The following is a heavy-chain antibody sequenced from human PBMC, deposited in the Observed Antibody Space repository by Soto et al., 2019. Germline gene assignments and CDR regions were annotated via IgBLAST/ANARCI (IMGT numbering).Heavy chain of an antibody. CDR3: ARDRGVPPPVAGNTHYYYYMDV. D-gene: IGHD6-19*01. CDR2: ISAYNGNT. J-gene: IGHJ6*03. CDR1: GYSFTNYG. V-gene: IGHV1-18*01. Sequence: QDQLVQSGVEVKKPGASVKVSCKASGYSFTNYGITWVRQAPGQGFEWMGWISAYNGNTNYAQKFQGRATLTTDASTSTAYLELRSLRSDDTGVYYCARDRGVPPPVAGNTHYYYYMDVWGKGTTVTVSS.